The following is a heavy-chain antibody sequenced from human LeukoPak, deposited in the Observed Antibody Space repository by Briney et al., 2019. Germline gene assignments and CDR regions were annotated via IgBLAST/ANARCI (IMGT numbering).Heavy chain of an antibody. CDR3: AKYEQWLIFDY. CDR2: IYSGDST. CDR1: GFTVSSNY. J-gene: IGHJ4*02. V-gene: IGHV3-53*01. Sequence: GGSLRLSCAASGFTVSSNYMNWVRQAPGKGLEWVSVIYSGDSTYYADSVKGRFTISRDNSKNTLYLQMNSLRAEDTAVYYCAKYEQWLIFDYWGQGTLVTVSS. D-gene: IGHD6-19*01.